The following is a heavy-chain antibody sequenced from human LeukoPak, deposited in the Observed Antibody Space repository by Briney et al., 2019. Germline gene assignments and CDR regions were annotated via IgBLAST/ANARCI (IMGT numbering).Heavy chain of an antibody. CDR2: INHSGST. Sequence: SETLSLTCSVSGYSISSAYYWSWIRQPPGKGLEWIGEINHSGSTNYNPSLKSRVTISVDTSKNQFSLRLSSVTAADTAFYYCARGQKYRSGYTVTELGSGYYDNWGQGTLVTVSS. CDR1: GYSISSAYY. CDR3: ARGQKYRSGYTVTELGSGYYDN. D-gene: IGHD5-18*01. V-gene: IGHV4-38-2*02. J-gene: IGHJ4*02.